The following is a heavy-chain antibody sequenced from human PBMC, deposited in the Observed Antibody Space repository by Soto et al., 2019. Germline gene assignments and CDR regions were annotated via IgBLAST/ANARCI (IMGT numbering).Heavy chain of an antibody. J-gene: IGHJ6*02. CDR3: ASQINRGYSYGLGFLHGMDV. V-gene: IGHV5-51*01. CDR1: GYSFTSYW. CDR2: IYPGDSDT. D-gene: IGHD5-18*01. Sequence: PGESLKISCKGSGYSFTSYWIGWVRQMPGKGLEWMGIIYPGDSDTRYSPSFQGQVTISADKSISTAYLQWSSLKASDTAMYYCASQINRGYSYGLGFLHGMDVWGQGTTVTVSS.